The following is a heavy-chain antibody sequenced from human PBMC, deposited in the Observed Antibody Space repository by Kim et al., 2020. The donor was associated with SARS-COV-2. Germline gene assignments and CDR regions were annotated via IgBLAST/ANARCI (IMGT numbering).Heavy chain of an antibody. CDR1: GGTFSSYA. Sequence: VKVSCKASGGTFSSYAISWVRQAPGQGLEWMGGIIPIFGTANYAQKFQGRVTITADESTSTAYMELSSLRSEDTAVYYCARAYYYDSSGYYGARMEYYYGMDVWGQGTTVTVSS. CDR3: ARAYYYDSSGYYGARMEYYYGMDV. CDR2: IIPIFGTA. V-gene: IGHV1-69*01. D-gene: IGHD3-22*01. J-gene: IGHJ6*02.